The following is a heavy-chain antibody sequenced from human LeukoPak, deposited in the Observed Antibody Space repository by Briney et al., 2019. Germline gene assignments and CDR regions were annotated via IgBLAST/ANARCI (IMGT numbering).Heavy chain of an antibody. CDR1: GFTFSTYW. Sequence: PGGSLRLSCAASGFTFSTYWMSWVRQAPGKGLEWVANIKEDGSKRYYVDSVRGRFSTTRDNAKNSLYLQMNSLRAEDTAVYYCARVGYGGNAIDYWGQGTLVTVPS. CDR2: IKEDGSKR. V-gene: IGHV3-7*04. D-gene: IGHD4-23*01. J-gene: IGHJ4*02. CDR3: ARVGYGGNAIDY.